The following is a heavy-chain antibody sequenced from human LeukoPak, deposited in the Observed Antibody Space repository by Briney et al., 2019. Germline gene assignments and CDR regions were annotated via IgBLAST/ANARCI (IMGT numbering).Heavy chain of an antibody. Sequence: PGGSLRLSCAASGFTFSRYNMNWVRQAPGKGLEWVSSITSSSIYIYYADSMKGRFTISRDNAKNSLYLQMSSLRAEDTAVYYCARVTRSPFGWFDPWGQGTLVTVSS. CDR2: ITSSSIYI. CDR3: ARVTRSPFGWFDP. D-gene: IGHD4-17*01. V-gene: IGHV3-21*01. J-gene: IGHJ5*02. CDR1: GFTFSRYN.